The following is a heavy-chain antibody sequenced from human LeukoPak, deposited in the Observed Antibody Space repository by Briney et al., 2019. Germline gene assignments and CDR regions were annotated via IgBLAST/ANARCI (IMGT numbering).Heavy chain of an antibody. V-gene: IGHV4-59*01. CDR1: GDSIKSSY. D-gene: IGHD1-26*01. CDR3: ARFVAVGPNTGSDS. Sequence: SETLSLTCTVSGDSIKSSYWSWVRQTPGKGLEYIGYMFYTGSTNYSPSLKSRVTISIDTSKNQFSLRLNSVTAADTAVYFCARFVAVGPNTGSDSWGQGTLVTVSS. CDR2: MFYTGST. J-gene: IGHJ4*02.